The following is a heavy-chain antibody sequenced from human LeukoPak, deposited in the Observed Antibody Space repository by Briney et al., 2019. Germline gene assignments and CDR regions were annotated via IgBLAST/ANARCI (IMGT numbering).Heavy chain of an antibody. CDR1: GDSVSSNGFA. Sequence: SQTLSLTCAISGDSVSSNGFAWSWIRQSPSRGLEWLGRTYYRSKWNNDYAVSVKSRITINPDTSKNQFSPQLNSVTPEDTAVYYCARASLQSVYFDCWGQGTLVTVSS. V-gene: IGHV6-1*01. CDR3: ARASLQSVYFDC. J-gene: IGHJ4*02. CDR2: TYYRSKWNN.